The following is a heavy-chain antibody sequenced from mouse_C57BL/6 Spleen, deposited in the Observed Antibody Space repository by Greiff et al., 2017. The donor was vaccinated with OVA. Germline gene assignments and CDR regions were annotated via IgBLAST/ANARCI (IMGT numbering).Heavy chain of an antibody. Sequence: QVQLQQSGPELVKPGASVKISCKASGYAFSSSWMNWVKQRPGKGLEWIGRIYPGDGDTNSNGKFKGKATLTADKSSRTAYMQRSSLTAEDSAVYFCANYYSNYDAMDYWGQGTSVTVSS. CDR2: IYPGDGDT. D-gene: IGHD2-5*01. V-gene: IGHV1-82*01. CDR1: GYAFSSSW. J-gene: IGHJ4*01. CDR3: ANYYSNYDAMDY.